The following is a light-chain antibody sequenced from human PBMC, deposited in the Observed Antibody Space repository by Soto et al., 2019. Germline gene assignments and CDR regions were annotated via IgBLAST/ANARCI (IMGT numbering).Light chain of an antibody. CDR3: HQYGLLPRHP. CDR1: QSVSVY. CDR2: GAS. J-gene: IGKJ2*01. V-gene: IGKV3-20*01. Sequence: EIVLTQSPATLSLSPGERATLSCRASQSVSVYLAWYQQKPGQAPRLLIYGASSRATGVPNRFSGSGSGTDFTLTISSLEPEDVAVYYCHQYGLLPRHPFGQGTKVDIK.